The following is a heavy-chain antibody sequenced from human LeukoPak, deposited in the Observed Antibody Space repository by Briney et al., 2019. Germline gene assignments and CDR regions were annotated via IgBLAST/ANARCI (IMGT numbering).Heavy chain of an antibody. D-gene: IGHD5-18*01. Sequence: ASVKVSCKASGYTFTSYGISWVRQAPGQGLEWMGRINPNSGGTNYAQKFQGRVTMTRDTSISTAYMELSRLRSDDTAVYYCARDYSYGYGLNWFDPWGQGTLVTVSS. CDR3: ARDYSYGYGLNWFDP. J-gene: IGHJ5*02. CDR2: INPNSGGT. CDR1: GYTFTSYG. V-gene: IGHV1-2*06.